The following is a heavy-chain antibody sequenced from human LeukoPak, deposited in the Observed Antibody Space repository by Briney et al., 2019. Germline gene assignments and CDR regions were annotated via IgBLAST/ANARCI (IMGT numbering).Heavy chain of an antibody. V-gene: IGHV4-4*07. Sequence: PSETLSLTCTVSGGSISSYYWSWIRQPAGKGLEWIARIYTSGSTNYNPSLKSRVTMSVDTSKNQLSLRLSSVNAADTAVYFCAREGTSGGLNWLDPWGQGTLVTVSS. CDR2: IYTSGST. D-gene: IGHD3-10*01. CDR3: AREGTSGGLNWLDP. J-gene: IGHJ5*02. CDR1: GGSISSYY.